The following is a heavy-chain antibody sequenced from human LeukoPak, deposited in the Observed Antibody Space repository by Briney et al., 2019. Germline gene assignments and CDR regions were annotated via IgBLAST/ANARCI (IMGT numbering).Heavy chain of an antibody. CDR1: GFTFSSYS. Sequence: GGSLRLSCAASGFTFSSYSMNWVRQAPGKGLEWVSSISSSSSYIYYADSVKGRFTISRDNAKNSLYLQMNSLRAEDTAVYYCARVGGGFTYYYDSSGSETFDYWGQGTLVTVSS. CDR3: ARVGGGFTYYYDSSGSETFDY. CDR2: ISSSSSYI. V-gene: IGHV3-21*01. J-gene: IGHJ4*02. D-gene: IGHD3-22*01.